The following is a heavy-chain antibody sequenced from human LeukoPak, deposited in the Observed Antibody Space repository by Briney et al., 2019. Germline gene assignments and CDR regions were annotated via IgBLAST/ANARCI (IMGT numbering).Heavy chain of an antibody. J-gene: IGHJ4*02. CDR2: MNPNSGNT. D-gene: IGHD4-17*01. V-gene: IGHV1-8*01. CDR1: GYTFTSYD. Sequence: GASVKVPCKASGYTFTSYDINWVRQATGQGLEWMGWMNPNSGNTGYAQKFQGRVTMTRNTSISTAYMELSSLRSEDTAVYYCARVGRLRKYYFDYWGQGTLVTVSS. CDR3: ARVGRLRKYYFDY.